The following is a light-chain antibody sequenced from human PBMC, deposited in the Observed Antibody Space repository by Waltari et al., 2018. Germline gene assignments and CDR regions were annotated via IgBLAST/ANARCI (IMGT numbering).Light chain of an antibody. CDR2: DDS. J-gene: IGLJ3*02. CDR1: NIRSKS. CDR3: QVWDSSSDHPV. V-gene: IGLV3-21*02. Sequence: SYVLTQPPSVSVAPGQTARITRRGNNIRSKSVHWYQQKPGPAPVLGVYDDSDRPPGIPERFSGSNSGNTATLTISRVEAGDEADYYCQVWDSSSDHPVFGGGTKLTVL.